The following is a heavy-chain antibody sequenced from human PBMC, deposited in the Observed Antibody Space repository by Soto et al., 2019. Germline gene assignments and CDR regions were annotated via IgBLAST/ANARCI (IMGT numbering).Heavy chain of an antibody. Sequence: GGSLRLSCAASGVNFDTYAMHWVRQAPGKGLEWVALILYDGSDKYYADSVKGRFTVSRDNSKNMLYLQISSLRPDDTAVYSCARHFLWFGEFPIRAPEFWAQGAQETVSS. CDR1: GVNFDTYA. CDR2: ILYDGSDK. V-gene: IGHV3-30-3*01. J-gene: IGHJ4*02. CDR3: ARHFLWFGEFPIRAPEF. D-gene: IGHD3-10*01.